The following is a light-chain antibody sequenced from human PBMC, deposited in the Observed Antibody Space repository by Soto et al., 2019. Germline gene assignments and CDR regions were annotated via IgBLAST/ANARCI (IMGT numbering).Light chain of an antibody. V-gene: IGKV4-1*01. Sequence: DIVMTQSPDSLAVSLGERATINCKSSQSVLYSSNNNNYLAWYQQKPGQPPKLLINWASIRESGVPDRFSGSGSGTDFTLTISSLQAEDVALYYCQQYYGTPLTFGGGAQVEIK. CDR3: QQYYGTPLT. J-gene: IGKJ4*01. CDR2: WAS. CDR1: QSVLYSSNNNNY.